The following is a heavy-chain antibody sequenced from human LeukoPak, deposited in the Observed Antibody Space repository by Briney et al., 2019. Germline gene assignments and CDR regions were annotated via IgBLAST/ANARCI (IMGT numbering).Heavy chain of an antibody. Sequence: SETLSLTCTVSGGSIRSHYWSWVRQPPGKGLEWIGYIYDSGSTKYNPSLKSRVTISVDTSKNQFSLMLGSVTAADTALYYCARHVAHTSKIDFWGLGTLVTVSS. CDR1: GGSIRSHY. CDR2: IYDSGST. CDR3: ARHVAHTSKIDF. D-gene: IGHD2-21*01. V-gene: IGHV4-59*08. J-gene: IGHJ4*02.